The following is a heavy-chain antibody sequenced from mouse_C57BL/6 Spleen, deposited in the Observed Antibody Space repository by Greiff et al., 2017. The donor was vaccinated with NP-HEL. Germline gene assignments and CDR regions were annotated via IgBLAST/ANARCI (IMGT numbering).Heavy chain of an antibody. J-gene: IGHJ4*01. Sequence: QVQLQQPGAELVKPGASVKLSCKASGYTFTSYWMHWVKQRPGRGLEWIGRIDPNSGGTNYNEKFKSKATLTVDKPCSTAYMEPSSLTSEDSAVYNCARTYYYGRSYAMDYWGQGTSVTVSS. CDR3: ARTYYYGRSYAMDY. CDR2: IDPNSGGT. CDR1: GYTFTSYW. V-gene: IGHV1-72*01. D-gene: IGHD1-1*01.